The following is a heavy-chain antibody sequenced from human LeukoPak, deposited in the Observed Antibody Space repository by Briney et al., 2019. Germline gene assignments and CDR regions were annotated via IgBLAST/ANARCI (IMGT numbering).Heavy chain of an antibody. J-gene: IGHJ5*02. D-gene: IGHD2-15*01. CDR2: ISAYNGNT. Sequence: ASVKVSCKASGYTFTSYGISWVRQAPGQGLEWMGWISAYNGNTNYAQKLQGRVTMTTDTSTSTAYMELRSLRSDDTVVYYCARGGYCSGGSCYSPWFDPWGQGTLVTVSS. V-gene: IGHV1-18*01. CDR1: GYTFTSYG. CDR3: ARGGYCSGGSCYSPWFDP.